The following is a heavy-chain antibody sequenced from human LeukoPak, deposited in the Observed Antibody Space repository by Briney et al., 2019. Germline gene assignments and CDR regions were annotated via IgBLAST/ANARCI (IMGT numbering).Heavy chain of an antibody. CDR3: TTDFRRFGELNY. D-gene: IGHD3-10*01. CDR2: IKSKTDGGTT. J-gene: IGHJ4*02. CDR1: GFTFSNAW. Sequence: GGSLRLSCAASGFTFSNAWMSWVRQAPGKGLEWVGRIKSKTDGGTTDYAAPVKGRFTISRDDSKNTLYVQMNSLKTEDTAVYYCTTDFRRFGELNYWGQGTLVTVSS. V-gene: IGHV3-15*01.